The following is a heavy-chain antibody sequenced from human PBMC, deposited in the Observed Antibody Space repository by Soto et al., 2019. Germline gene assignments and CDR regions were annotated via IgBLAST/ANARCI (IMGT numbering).Heavy chain of an antibody. CDR1: GYTLTELS. V-gene: IGHV1-24*01. CDR2: FDPEDGET. Sequence: ASVKVSCKVSGYTLTELSMHWVRQAPGKGLEWMGGFDPEDGETIYAQKFQGRVTMTEDTSTDTAYMELSSLRSEDTAVYYCATAYASYCSGGSCYIGWFDPWGQGTLVTVSS. D-gene: IGHD2-15*01. J-gene: IGHJ5*02. CDR3: ATAYASYCSGGSCYIGWFDP.